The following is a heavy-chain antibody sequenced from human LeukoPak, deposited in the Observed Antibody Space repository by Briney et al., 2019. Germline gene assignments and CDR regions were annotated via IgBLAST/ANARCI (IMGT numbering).Heavy chain of an antibody. D-gene: IGHD1-1*01. V-gene: IGHV3-23*01. Sequence: PGGSLRLSCAASGFTFSSYAMSWVRQAPGKGLEWVSAISGSGGSTYYADSVKGRFTISRDNSKNTLYLQMNSLRADDTAVYHCVTRTGTFLWANDHWGQGTLVTVFS. J-gene: IGHJ4*02. CDR2: ISGSGGST. CDR1: GFTFSSYA. CDR3: VTRTGTFLWANDH.